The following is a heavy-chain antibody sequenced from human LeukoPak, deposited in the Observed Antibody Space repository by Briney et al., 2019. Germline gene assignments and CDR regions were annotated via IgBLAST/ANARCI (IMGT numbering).Heavy chain of an antibody. CDR1: GFTFSSYA. CDR3: ARDSDLEWGDNWFDP. D-gene: IGHD1-26*01. Sequence: GSLRLSCAASGFTFSSYAMHWVRQAPGKGLEWVAVISYDGSNKYYADSVKGRFTISRDNSKNTLYLQMNSLRAEDTAVYFCARDSDLEWGDNWFDPWGQGTLVTVSS. V-gene: IGHV3-30-3*01. CDR2: ISYDGSNK. J-gene: IGHJ5*02.